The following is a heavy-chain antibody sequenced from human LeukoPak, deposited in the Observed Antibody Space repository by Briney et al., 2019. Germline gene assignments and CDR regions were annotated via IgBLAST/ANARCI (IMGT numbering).Heavy chain of an antibody. Sequence: GGSLRLSCAASGVTLNTYGMHWVRQAPGKGLEWVAFIRFDGSKKYYADSVKGRFTISRDNSKNTLYLQMKSLRPDDTAVYYCARGDGYCSSASCSGNWGQGTLVTVSS. D-gene: IGHD2-2*03. CDR1: GVTLNTYG. CDR2: IRFDGSKK. V-gene: IGHV3-30*02. CDR3: ARGDGYCSSASCSGN. J-gene: IGHJ4*02.